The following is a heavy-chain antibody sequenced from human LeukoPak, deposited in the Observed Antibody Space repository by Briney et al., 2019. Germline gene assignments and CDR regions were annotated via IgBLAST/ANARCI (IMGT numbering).Heavy chain of an antibody. V-gene: IGHV3-23*01. D-gene: IGHD3-10*01. CDR3: AKRNTMVRGGPCFDY. CDR2: IFGSGDTT. Sequence: GGSLRLSCVASGFPFSSYAMNWVRQAPGKGLEWVSIIFGSGDTTYYADSVKGRFTASRDNSKNMLYLQMNNLRPEDTATYYCAKRNTMVRGGPCFDYWGQGLMVTVSS. CDR1: GFPFSSYA. J-gene: IGHJ4*02.